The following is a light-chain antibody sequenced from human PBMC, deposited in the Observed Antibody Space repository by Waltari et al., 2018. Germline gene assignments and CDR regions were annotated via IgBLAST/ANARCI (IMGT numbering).Light chain of an antibody. J-gene: IGLJ2*01. CDR3: QVWDSSGDHAV. V-gene: IGLV3-21*02. CDR2: ADS. Sequence: SYVLTQSPSVSVAPGETARMTCGGNNLGSKIVHWYQPKPGQAPVLVVFADSDRPSGIPERFSGSNSGNTATLRISRVEAGDEADYSCQVWDSSGDHAVFGGGTKLTVL. CDR1: NLGSKI.